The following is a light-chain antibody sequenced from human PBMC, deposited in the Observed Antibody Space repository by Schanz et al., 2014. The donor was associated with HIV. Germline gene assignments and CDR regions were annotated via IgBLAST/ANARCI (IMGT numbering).Light chain of an antibody. CDR1: QTILSN. CDR3: QQYGSSPPT. J-gene: IGKJ1*01. CDR2: AAS. Sequence: EIVMTQSPATLYVSPGERATLSCRASQTILSNLAWYQQKPGQSPRLLIYAASTRATGIPDRFSGSGSGTDFTLTISRLEPEDFAVYYCQQYGSSPPTFGQGTKVEIK. V-gene: IGKV3-20*01.